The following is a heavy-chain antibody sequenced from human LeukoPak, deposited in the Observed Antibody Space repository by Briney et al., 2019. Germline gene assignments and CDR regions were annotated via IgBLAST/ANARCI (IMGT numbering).Heavy chain of an antibody. CDR1: GFTFSSYG. V-gene: IGHV3-30*18. J-gene: IGHJ4*02. CDR3: AKGTGYCSGGSCYYGVDY. CDR2: ISFDGSNK. Sequence: PGSSLRLSCAAPGFTFSSYGMHWVRQAPGKGLEWVAVISFDGSNKYYADSVKGRFTISRDNSKNTLYLQMNSLRAEDTAVYYCAKGTGYCSGGSCYYGVDYWGQGTLVTVSS. D-gene: IGHD2-15*01.